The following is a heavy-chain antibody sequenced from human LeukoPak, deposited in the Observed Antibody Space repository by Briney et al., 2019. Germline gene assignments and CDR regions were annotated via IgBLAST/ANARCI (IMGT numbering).Heavy chain of an antibody. Sequence: PGGSLRLSCAASEFTFSTSGIHWVRQAPGKGLEWVAFIQYDGSDKFYADSVQGRFTISRDNSKNTVYLQMNSLRAEDTAVYYCAREPTGYYDSSGYSYDPWGQGTLVTVSS. J-gene: IGHJ5*02. CDR1: EFTFSTSG. V-gene: IGHV3-30*02. D-gene: IGHD3-22*01. CDR2: IQYDGSDK. CDR3: AREPTGYYDSSGYSYDP.